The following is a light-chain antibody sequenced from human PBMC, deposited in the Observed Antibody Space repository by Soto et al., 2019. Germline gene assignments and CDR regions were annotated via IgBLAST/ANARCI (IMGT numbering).Light chain of an antibody. Sequence: DIQMTQSPSSLSASVGDRVTITCRASQTIITYLNWYQQKPGKAPKLLIYGASTLESGVPSRFSGSGSGTEFTLTISSLQPDDFATFYCQHYNTHSPTFGQGTKVDIK. J-gene: IGKJ1*01. V-gene: IGKV1-5*01. CDR3: QHYNTHSPT. CDR1: QTIITY. CDR2: GAS.